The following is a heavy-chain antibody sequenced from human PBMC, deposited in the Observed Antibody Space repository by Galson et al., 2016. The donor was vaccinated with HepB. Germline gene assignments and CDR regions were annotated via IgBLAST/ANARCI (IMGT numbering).Heavy chain of an antibody. CDR1: GFTVSSSY. CDR2: IYSGGTA. Sequence: SLRLSCAASGFTVSSSYMNWVRRAPGKGLEWVSVIYSGGTAYFADSGGSTYYAYADSVKGRFTISRDNSKSTLYLQMNSLRTEDTAVYYCARVPGYYYGMDVWGQGTTVTVSS. V-gene: IGHV3-53*01. J-gene: IGHJ6*02. CDR3: ARVPGYYYGMDV.